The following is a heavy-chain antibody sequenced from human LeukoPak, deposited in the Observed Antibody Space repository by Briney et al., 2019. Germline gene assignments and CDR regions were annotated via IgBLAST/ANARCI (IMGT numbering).Heavy chain of an antibody. Sequence: GESLKSSCKGSVYSFTSYWIGWVRQMPGKGLEWMGLIFPGDSETIYNPSLQGQVTISADKSINTAYLRWSSLKASDTAMYYCATSESQTRFDYWGQGTLVTVSS. J-gene: IGHJ4*02. D-gene: IGHD1/OR15-1a*01. CDR3: ATSESQTRFDY. CDR2: IFPGDSET. CDR1: VYSFTSYW. V-gene: IGHV5-51*01.